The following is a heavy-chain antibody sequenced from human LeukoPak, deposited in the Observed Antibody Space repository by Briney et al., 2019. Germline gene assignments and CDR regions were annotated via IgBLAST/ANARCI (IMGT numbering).Heavy chain of an antibody. CDR1: GGSFSGYY. J-gene: IGHJ4*02. D-gene: IGHD6-13*01. CDR2: INHSGST. CDR3: ARGPGIASWGY. Sequence: SETLSLTCAVYGGSFSGYYWSWIRQPPGKGLEWIGEINHSGSTNYNPSLKSRVTISVDTSKNQFSLKLSSVTAADTAVYYCARGPGIASWGYWGQGTLVTVSS. V-gene: IGHV4-34*01.